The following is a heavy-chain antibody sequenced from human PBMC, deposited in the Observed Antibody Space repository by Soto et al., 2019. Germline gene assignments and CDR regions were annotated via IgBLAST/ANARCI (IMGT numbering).Heavy chain of an antibody. V-gene: IGHV1-2*02. CDR1: GYTFTGYY. CDR3: ARVVPAAIPPGPNNWNFDY. D-gene: IGHD2-2*02. J-gene: IGHJ4*02. Sequence: ASVKVSCKASGYTFTGYYMHWVRQAPGQGLEWMGWINPNSGGTNYAQKFQGRVTMTRDTSISTAYMELSRLRSDDTAVYYCARVVPAAIPPGPNNWNFDYWGQGTLVTVSS. CDR2: INPNSGGT.